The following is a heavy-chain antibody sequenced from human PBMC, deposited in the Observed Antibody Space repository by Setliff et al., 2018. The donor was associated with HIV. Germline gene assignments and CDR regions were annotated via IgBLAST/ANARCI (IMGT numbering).Heavy chain of an antibody. J-gene: IGHJ3*02. CDR1: GDNFPTYW. Sequence: GESLKLSCVVSGDNFPTYWIAWVRQMPGKGLEYMGSIYAGDSDTRYNPSFQGRVTISADRSISTAYLQWTSLRASDTGIYFCAKGRAYGYHRGTFNIWGQGTMVTVSS. V-gene: IGHV5-51*01. CDR2: IYAGDSDT. D-gene: IGHD5-18*01. CDR3: AKGRAYGYHRGTFNI.